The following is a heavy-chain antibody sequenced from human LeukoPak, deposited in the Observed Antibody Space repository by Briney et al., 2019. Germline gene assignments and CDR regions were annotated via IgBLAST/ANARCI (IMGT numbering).Heavy chain of an antibody. J-gene: IGHJ4*02. CDR2: ISGSGGST. CDR1: GFTFSSYA. V-gene: IGHV3-23*01. CDR3: AKDQLITMVRGVIGY. Sequence: GGSLRLSCAASGFTFSSYAMSWVRQAPGKGLGWVSAISGSGGSTYYADSVKGRFTISRDNSKNTLYLQMNSLRAEDTAVYYCAKDQLITMVRGVIGYWGQGTLVTVSS. D-gene: IGHD3-10*01.